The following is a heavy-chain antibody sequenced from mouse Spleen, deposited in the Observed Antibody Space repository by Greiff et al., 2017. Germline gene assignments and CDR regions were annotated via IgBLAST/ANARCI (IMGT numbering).Heavy chain of an antibody. V-gene: IGHV1-69*01. CDR2: IDPSDSYT. CDR3: ARRRGTGTDY. D-gene: IGHD4-1*01. CDR1: GYTFTSYW. J-gene: IGHJ2*01. Sequence: QVHVKQPGAELVMPGASVKLSCKASGYTFTSYWMHWVKQRPGQGLEWIGEIDPSDSYTNYNQKFKGKATLTVDKSSSTAYMQLSSLTSEDSAVYYCARRRGTGTDYWGQGTTLTVSS.